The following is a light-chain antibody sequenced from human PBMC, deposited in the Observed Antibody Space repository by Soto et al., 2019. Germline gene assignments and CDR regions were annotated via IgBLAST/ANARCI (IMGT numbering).Light chain of an antibody. Sequence: DIVMTQSPLSLPVTPGEPASISCRSSQSLLHSNGYNYLDWYLQKPGQSPQLLIYLCSNRASGVPDRFSGRGSGTNFTLKIRRVEAEDVGVYYFMQAPQTPINFVQGTRLEIK. CDR3: MQAPQTPIN. CDR1: QSLLHSNGYNY. J-gene: IGKJ5*01. V-gene: IGKV2-28*01. CDR2: LCS.